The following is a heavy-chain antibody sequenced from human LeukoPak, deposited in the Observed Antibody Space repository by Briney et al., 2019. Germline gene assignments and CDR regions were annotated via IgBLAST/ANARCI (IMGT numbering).Heavy chain of an antibody. CDR3: ARARGDYGGNAGYFDF. CDR2: INHSGST. D-gene: IGHD4-23*01. CDR1: GGSFSGYY. Sequence: PSETLSLTCTVYGGSFSGYYWSWIRQPPGKGLEWIGEINHSGSTNYNPSLKSRVTISVDTSKNQFSLKLSSVTAADTAVYYCARARGDYGGNAGYFDFWGQGTLVTVSS. J-gene: IGHJ4*02. V-gene: IGHV4-34*01.